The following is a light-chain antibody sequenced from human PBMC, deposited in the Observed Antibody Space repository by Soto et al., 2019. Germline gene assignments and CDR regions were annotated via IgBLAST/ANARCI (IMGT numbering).Light chain of an antibody. CDR3: HQYGSLPWT. J-gene: IGKJ1*01. Sequence: EIVLTQSPGTLSLSPGERATLSCRASQSVSSSYLAWYQQKPGQAPRLLIYGASSRATGIPDRFSGSGSGTDFTLTISRLEPEDFAVYYCHQYGSLPWTFGQGTKVEI. V-gene: IGKV3-20*01. CDR2: GAS. CDR1: QSVSSSY.